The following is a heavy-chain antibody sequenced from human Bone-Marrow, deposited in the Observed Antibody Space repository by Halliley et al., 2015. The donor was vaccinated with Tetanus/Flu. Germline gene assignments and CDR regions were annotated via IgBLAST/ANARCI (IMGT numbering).Heavy chain of an antibody. CDR2: ISYDGDNK. Sequence: SGFTFSTYGMHWVRQAPGKGLEWVAVISYDGDNKYYLDSVTGRFTISRDNSRNTLYLQMNSLRVEDTAVYYCVKNSGSHYYYYGMDVWGQGTTVSVSS. D-gene: IGHD1-26*01. CDR1: GFTFSTYG. V-gene: IGHV3-30*18. J-gene: IGHJ6*02. CDR3: VKNSGSHYYYYGMDV.